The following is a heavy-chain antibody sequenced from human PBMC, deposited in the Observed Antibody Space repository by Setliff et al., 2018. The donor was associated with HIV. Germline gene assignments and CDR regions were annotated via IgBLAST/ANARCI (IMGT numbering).Heavy chain of an antibody. V-gene: IGHV4-39*02. Sequence: SETLSLTCNVSAGSFTNSNYYWGWIRQPPGKGLEWIGSFHYSGSTSYSPSLRSRVTISVDTSKNQFSLMLGSMTAADTAVYYCARERLSRLGFDYWGQGTLVTVSS. CDR2: FHYSGST. J-gene: IGHJ4*02. CDR3: ARERLSRLGFDY. CDR1: AGSFTNSNYY. D-gene: IGHD1-1*01.